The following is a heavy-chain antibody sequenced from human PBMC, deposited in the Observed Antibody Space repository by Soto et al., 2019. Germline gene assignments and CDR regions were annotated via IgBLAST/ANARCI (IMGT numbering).Heavy chain of an antibody. CDR1: GFTFSSYS. J-gene: IGHJ6*02. D-gene: IGHD3-22*01. CDR3: ARSYYDSSGYWKTYYYYGMDV. Sequence: GGSLRLSCAASGFTFSSYSMNWVRQAPGKGLEWVSSISSSSSYIYYADSVRGRFTISRDNAKNSLYLQMNSLRAEDTAVYYCARSYYDSSGYWKTYYYYGMDVWGQGTTVTVSS. V-gene: IGHV3-21*01. CDR2: ISSSSSYI.